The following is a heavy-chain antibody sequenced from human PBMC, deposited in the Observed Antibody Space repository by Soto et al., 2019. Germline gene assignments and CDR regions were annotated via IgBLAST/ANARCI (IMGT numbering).Heavy chain of an antibody. CDR1: GGSISSVGYY. D-gene: IGHD3-10*01. CDR3: ATTMVRALIIFDX. Sequence: PSETLSLTCPVSGGSISSVGYYWSWIRQHPGKGLEWIGYIYYSGSTYYNPSLKSRVTISVDTSKNQFSLKLSSVTAADTAVYYCATTMVRALIIFDXCGQGTLVTVSX. V-gene: IGHV4-31*03. J-gene: IGHJ4*02. CDR2: IYYSGST.